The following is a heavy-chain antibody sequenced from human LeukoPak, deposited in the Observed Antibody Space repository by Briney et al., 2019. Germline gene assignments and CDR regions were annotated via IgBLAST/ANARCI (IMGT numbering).Heavy chain of an antibody. J-gene: IGHJ5*02. CDR1: GVSISSYY. CDR2: IYYSGST. Sequence: PSETLSLTCTVSGVSISSYYWSWIRQPPGKGLEWIGYIYYSGSTNYNPSLKSRVTISVDTSKNQFSLKLSSVTAADTAVYYCAGRVKGIGLWFDPWGQGTLVTVSP. CDR3: AGRVKGIGLWFDP. D-gene: IGHD1-14*01. V-gene: IGHV4-59*08.